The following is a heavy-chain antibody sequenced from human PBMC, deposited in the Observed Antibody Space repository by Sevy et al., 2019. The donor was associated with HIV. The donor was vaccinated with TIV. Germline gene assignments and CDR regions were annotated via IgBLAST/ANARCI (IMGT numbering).Heavy chain of an antibody. Sequence: GGSLRLSCTASGFTFSDYAMSWVRQAPGKGLEWVGFIKTKTYGGTTEYAASVKGRFIISRDDSKNIAYLQMNSLKTEDTAVYYCTRDLNGSVRFYFDYWGQGTLVTVSS. J-gene: IGHJ4*02. CDR3: TRDLNGSVRFYFDY. V-gene: IGHV3-49*04. CDR1: GFTFSDYA. D-gene: IGHD1-26*01. CDR2: IKTKTYGGTT.